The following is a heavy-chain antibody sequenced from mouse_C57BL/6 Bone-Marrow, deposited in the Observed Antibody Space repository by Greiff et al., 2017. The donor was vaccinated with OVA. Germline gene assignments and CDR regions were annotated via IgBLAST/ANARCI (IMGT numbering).Heavy chain of an antibody. Sequence: QVQLQQPGAELVKPGASVKLSCKASGYTFTSYWMHWVKQRPGQGLEWIGMIHPNSGSTNYKEKFKSKATLTVDKSSSTAYMQLSSLTSEDSAVYYCARDYYGSSLSWFAYWGQGTLVTVSA. D-gene: IGHD1-1*01. CDR1: GYTFTSYW. CDR2: IHPNSGST. V-gene: IGHV1-64*01. J-gene: IGHJ3*01. CDR3: ARDYYGSSLSWFAY.